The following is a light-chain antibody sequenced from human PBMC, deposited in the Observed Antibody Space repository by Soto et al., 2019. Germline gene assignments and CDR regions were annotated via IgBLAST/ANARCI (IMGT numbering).Light chain of an antibody. V-gene: IGLV1-51*02. CDR1: SSNIGNNY. Sequence: QAVVTQPPSVSASPGQTVTISCSGSSSNIGNNYVSWYQQLQGTAPKLLIYENNKRPSGMPDRFSGSKSGTSATLGITGLQTGDEDDYYCGTWDSSLSAYVFGTGTKLTVL. J-gene: IGLJ1*01. CDR3: GTWDSSLSAYV. CDR2: ENN.